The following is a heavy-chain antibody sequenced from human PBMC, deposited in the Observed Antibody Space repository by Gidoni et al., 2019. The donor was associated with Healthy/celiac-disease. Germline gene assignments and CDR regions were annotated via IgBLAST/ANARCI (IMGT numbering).Heavy chain of an antibody. Sequence: EVQLLESGGGLVQPGGSLRLSCAASGFTFSSYAMSWVRQAPGKGLEWVSASSGSGGSTYYADSVKGRFTISRDNSKNTLYLQMNSLRAEDTAVYYCAKAPRITMIVVVITGFDYWGQGTLVTVSS. D-gene: IGHD3-22*01. CDR3: AKAPRITMIVVVITGFDY. CDR2: SSGSGGST. V-gene: IGHV3-23*01. J-gene: IGHJ4*02. CDR1: GFTFSSYA.